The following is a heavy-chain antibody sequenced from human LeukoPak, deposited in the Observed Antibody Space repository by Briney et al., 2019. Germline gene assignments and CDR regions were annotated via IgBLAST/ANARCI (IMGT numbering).Heavy chain of an antibody. Sequence: GGSLRLSCAASGFTVSSNYMSWVRQAPGEGLEWVSVIYSGGSTYYADSAKGRITISRDNSKNTLYLQMNTLRAEDTAVYYCARGYRYSTGWYYFDYWGQGTLVTVSS. J-gene: IGHJ4*02. CDR1: GFTVSSNY. D-gene: IGHD6-19*01. CDR2: IYSGGST. V-gene: IGHV3-66*01. CDR3: ARGYRYSTGWYYFDY.